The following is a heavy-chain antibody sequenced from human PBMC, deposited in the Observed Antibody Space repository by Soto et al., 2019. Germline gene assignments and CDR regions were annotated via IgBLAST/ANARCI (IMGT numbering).Heavy chain of an antibody. CDR1: GFTFSSYE. Sequence: GGSLRLPCAASGFTFSSYEMNWVRQSPGKGLEWVSYISSSGSTIYYADSVKGRFTISRDNAKNSLYLQMNSLRAEDTAVYYCARELGTAMGPNWFDPWGQGTLVTVSS. CDR2: ISSSGSTI. J-gene: IGHJ5*02. V-gene: IGHV3-48*03. D-gene: IGHD5-18*01. CDR3: ARELGTAMGPNWFDP.